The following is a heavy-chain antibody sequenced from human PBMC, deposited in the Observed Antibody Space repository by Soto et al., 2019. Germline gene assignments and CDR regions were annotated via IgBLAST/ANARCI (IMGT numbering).Heavy chain of an antibody. Sequence: PSETLSLTCTVSGGSISSGGYYWSWIRQHPGKGLEWIGYIYYSGSTYYNPSLKSRVTISVDTSKNQFSLKLSSVTAADTAVYYCARSLRAARRYYFDYWGQGTLVTVSS. D-gene: IGHD6-6*01. J-gene: IGHJ4*02. CDR2: IYYSGST. CDR3: ARSLRAARRYYFDY. CDR1: GGSISSGGYY. V-gene: IGHV4-31*03.